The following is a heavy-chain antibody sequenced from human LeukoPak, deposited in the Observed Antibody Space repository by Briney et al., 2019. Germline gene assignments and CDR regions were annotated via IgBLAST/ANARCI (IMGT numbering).Heavy chain of an antibody. CDR1: GFTVSSNY. V-gene: IGHV3-53*01. CDR2: IYSGGST. D-gene: IGHD5-12*01. Sequence: GGSLRLSCAASGFTVSSNYMSWVRQAPGKGLEWVSVIYSGGSTYYADSVEGRFIISSNNSKNTLYLQMNNLIAEDTAVDYCARSIVATDLYFDYWGQGTLVTVSS. CDR3: ARSIVATDLYFDY. J-gene: IGHJ4*02.